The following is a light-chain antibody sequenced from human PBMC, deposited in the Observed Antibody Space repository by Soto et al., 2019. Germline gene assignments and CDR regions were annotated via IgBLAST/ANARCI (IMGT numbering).Light chain of an antibody. J-gene: IGKJ1*01. CDR3: QQYDNLPTWT. V-gene: IGKV1-5*03. CDR1: QTISSW. CDR2: KAS. Sequence: DIEMTQSPSTLSGSVGDRVTITCRASQTISSWLAWYQQKPGKAPKLLIYKASTLKSGVPSRFSGSGSGTDFTFTTSSLQPEDIATYYCQQYDNLPTWTFGQGTKVDIK.